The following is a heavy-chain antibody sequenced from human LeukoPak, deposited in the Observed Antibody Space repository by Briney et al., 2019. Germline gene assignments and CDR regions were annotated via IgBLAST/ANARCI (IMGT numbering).Heavy chain of an antibody. D-gene: IGHD2-15*01. J-gene: IGHJ4*03. CDR2: ISGSGDST. CDR3: AKQLGYCSGGSCYFDY. V-gene: IGHV3-23*01. Sequence: PGGSLRLSCAGSGFTFSSSAMGWVRLAPGKGPEWVSAISGSGDSTYYTDSLKGRFTISRDNSKNTVYLQMNSLRAEDTAIYYCAKQLGYCSGGSCYFDYWGRGTLVTVSS. CDR1: GFTFSSSA.